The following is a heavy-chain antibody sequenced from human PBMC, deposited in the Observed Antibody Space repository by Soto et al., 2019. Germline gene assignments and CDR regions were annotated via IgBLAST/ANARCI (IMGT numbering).Heavy chain of an antibody. D-gene: IGHD2-2*02. CDR1: GFTFSSYW. V-gene: IGHV3-7*01. CDR2: IKQDGSEK. J-gene: IGHJ4*02. Sequence: EVQLVESGGGLVQPGGSLRLSCAASGFTFSSYWMSWVRQAPGKGLEWVANIKQDGSEKYYVDSVKGRFTISRDNAKNSLYLQMNSLRAEDTAVYYCARDLICSSTSCHISPFDYWGQGTLVTVSS. CDR3: ARDLICSSTSCHISPFDY.